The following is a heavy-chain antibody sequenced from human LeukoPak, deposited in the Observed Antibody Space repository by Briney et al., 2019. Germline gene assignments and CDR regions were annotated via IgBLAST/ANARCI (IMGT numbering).Heavy chain of an antibody. J-gene: IGHJ4*02. V-gene: IGHV3-48*04. CDR3: ARGQKGEATIDY. D-gene: IGHD1-26*01. CDR2: ISSSGSTT. Sequence: GGSLRLSCAASGFTFSGRSMYWVRQAPGKGLEWVSYISSSGSTTYYADSVKGRFTTSRDNAENSLYLQMNSLRAEDTAVYYCARGQKGEATIDYWGQGTLVTVSS. CDR1: GFTFSGRS.